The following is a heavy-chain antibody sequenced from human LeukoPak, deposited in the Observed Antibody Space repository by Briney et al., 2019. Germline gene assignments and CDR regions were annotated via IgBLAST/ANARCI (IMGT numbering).Heavy chain of an antibody. CDR3: AKDQSDIFRLDAEYFQH. CDR1: GGTFSSYA. CDR2: IIPIFGTA. V-gene: IGHV1-69*06. J-gene: IGHJ1*01. Sequence: SVKVSCKASGGTFSSYAISWVRQAPGQGLEWMGGIIPIFGTANYAQKFQGRVTITADKSTSTAYMELSSLRSEDTAVYYCAKDQSDIFRLDAEYFQHWGQGTLVTVSS. D-gene: IGHD3-9*01.